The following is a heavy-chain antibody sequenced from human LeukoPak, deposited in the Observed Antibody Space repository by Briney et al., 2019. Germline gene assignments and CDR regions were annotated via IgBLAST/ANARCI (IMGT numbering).Heavy chain of an antibody. CDR1: GFTFSSYG. V-gene: IGHV3-30*02. CDR3: AKDRPYFDH. Sequence: GGSLRLSCAASGFTFSSYGAHWVRHSAGKGLEWLAFIHSNGNTKYYGDSVKGRFSISTDNSITTCYLQMNNLSPEDTALYYCAKDRPYFDHWGQGTLVTVSS. J-gene: IGHJ4*02. CDR2: IHSNGNTK.